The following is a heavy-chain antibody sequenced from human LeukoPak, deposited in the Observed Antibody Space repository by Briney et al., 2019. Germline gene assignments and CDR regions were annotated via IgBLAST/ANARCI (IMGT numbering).Heavy chain of an antibody. CDR2: IYYSGST. CDR1: GGSISSYY. Sequence: SETLSLTCTVSGGSISSYYWSWIRQPPGKGLEWIGYIYYSGSTNYNPSLKSRVTISVDTSKNQFSLKLSSVTAADTAVYYCARGYVDIVADYWGQGTLVTVSS. J-gene: IGHJ4*02. V-gene: IGHV4-59*01. CDR3: ARGYVDIVADY. D-gene: IGHD5-12*01.